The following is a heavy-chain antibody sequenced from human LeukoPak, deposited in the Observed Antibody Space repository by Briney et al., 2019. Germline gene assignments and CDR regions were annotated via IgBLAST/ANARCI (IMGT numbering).Heavy chain of an antibody. CDR1: GFTFRSYE. J-gene: IGHJ2*01. CDR3: ARDRTTVTRGAFAL. V-gene: IGHV3-48*03. CDR2: ISDVGTT. D-gene: IGHD4-17*01. Sequence: PGGSLRLSCTTSGFTFRSYEMSWVRQAPGKGLEWVSYISDVGTTYYADSVKGRFTISRDNAKNSLFLQMNSLRAEDTAVYFCARDRTTVTRGAFALWGRGTLVTVS.